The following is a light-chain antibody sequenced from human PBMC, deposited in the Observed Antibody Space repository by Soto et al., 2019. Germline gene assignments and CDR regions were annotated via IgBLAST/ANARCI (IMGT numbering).Light chain of an antibody. J-gene: IGKJ1*01. CDR1: QSISSW. V-gene: IGKV1-5*03. CDR3: QQYNHPPRT. Sequence: DIQMTQSPSTLSASVGDRVTITCRASQSISSWLAWYQQKPGKAPKLLIYKASILESGVPSTFSGSGSGTEFTLTISSLQPDDFATYYCQQYNHPPRTFGQGTKVEIK. CDR2: KAS.